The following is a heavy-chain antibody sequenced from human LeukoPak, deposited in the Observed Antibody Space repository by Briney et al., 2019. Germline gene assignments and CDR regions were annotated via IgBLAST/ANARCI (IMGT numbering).Heavy chain of an antibody. CDR3: ASNIAAAVVEYFQH. V-gene: IGHV4-39*01. CDR1: GGSISSSSYY. CDR2: IYYSGST. J-gene: IGHJ1*01. D-gene: IGHD6-13*01. Sequence: SETLSLTCTVSGGSISSSSYYWGWIRQPPGKRLEWNGSIYYSGSTYYNPSLKSRVTISVDTSKNQFSLKRSSVTAADTAVYYCASNIAAAVVEYFQHWGQGTLVTVSS.